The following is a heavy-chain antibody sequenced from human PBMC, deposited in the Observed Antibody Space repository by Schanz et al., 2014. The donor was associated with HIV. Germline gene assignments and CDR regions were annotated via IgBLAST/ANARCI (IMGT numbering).Heavy chain of an antibody. Sequence: VQVEHSGAEVKKPGASFPFSCSPSVDTFRAYYLRFVRQAPGQGLEWMGWINPYSGGTNYAEKFQGRVTMTRDTSINTAYVELRRLKSDDTAVYFCAKGQVADDNYWGQGTLVTVSS. CDR2: INPYSGGT. CDR3: AKGQVADDNY. V-gene: IGHV1-2*02. CDR1: VDTFRAYY. J-gene: IGHJ4*02. D-gene: IGHD3-22*01.